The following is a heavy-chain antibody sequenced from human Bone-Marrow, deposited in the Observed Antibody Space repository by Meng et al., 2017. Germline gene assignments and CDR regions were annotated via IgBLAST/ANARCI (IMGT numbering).Heavy chain of an antibody. CDR2: IYYTENT. CDR3: ARGRASCSSGGCSLGWFDP. Sequence: GQVNESGQGLVKPGQGLSLTCSVSGGSINSDGYYWSWIRQHPGKGLEWIGYIYYTENTYYNPSLKSPMTISLDKSKNQFSLKLNSVTVADTAVYYCARGRASCSSGGCSLGWFDPWGQGTLVTVSS. V-gene: IGHV4-31*01. D-gene: IGHD2-15*01. CDR1: GGSINSDGYY. J-gene: IGHJ5*02.